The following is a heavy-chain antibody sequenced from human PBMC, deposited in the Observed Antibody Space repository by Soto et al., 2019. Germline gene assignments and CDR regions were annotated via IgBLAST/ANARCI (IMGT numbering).Heavy chain of an antibody. Sequence: QVQLVQSGAEVKKPGSSVKVSCKASGGTFSSYAISWVRQAPGQGLEWMGGIIPIFGTANYAQKFQGRVTITADEXXSXAXXELSSLRYEDTAVYYCAGTQRDYYDSSGTSSYFDYWGQGTLVTVSS. CDR3: AGTQRDYYDSSGTSSYFDY. J-gene: IGHJ4*02. CDR1: GGTFSSYA. D-gene: IGHD3-22*01. CDR2: IIPIFGTA. V-gene: IGHV1-69*12.